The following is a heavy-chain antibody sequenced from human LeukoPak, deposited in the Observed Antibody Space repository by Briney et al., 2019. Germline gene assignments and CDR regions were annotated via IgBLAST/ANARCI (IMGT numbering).Heavy chain of an antibody. CDR2: TNPNRDAT. J-gene: IGHJ4*02. CDR1: GYSFTGYY. Sequence: GASVKVSCKASGYSFTGYYMHWVRQAPGQGLEWMGWTNPNRDATNYAQKFQGRVTMTRDTSISTAYMELSRLRSDDTAVYYCASGYYDTSGQGYYFHYWGQGTLVTVSS. D-gene: IGHD3-22*01. V-gene: IGHV1-2*02. CDR3: ASGYYDTSGQGYYFHY.